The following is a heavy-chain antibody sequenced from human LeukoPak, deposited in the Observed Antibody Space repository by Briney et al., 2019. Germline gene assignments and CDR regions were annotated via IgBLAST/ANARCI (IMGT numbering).Heavy chain of an antibody. CDR2: ISDNT. Sequence: GGSLRLFCAASGFTFSSYAMSWVRQAPGKGLEWVSTISDNTYYADSVKGRFTISRDNSKNTLYLQMSSLRAEDTALYFCAKRDTIGWDNWCEHWGQGTLVTVSS. V-gene: IGHV3-23*01. D-gene: IGHD6-19*01. CDR1: GFTFSSYA. CDR3: AKRDTIGWDNWCEH. J-gene: IGHJ5*02.